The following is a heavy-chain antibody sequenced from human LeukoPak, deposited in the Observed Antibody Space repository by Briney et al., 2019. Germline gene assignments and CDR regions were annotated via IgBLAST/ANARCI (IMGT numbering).Heavy chain of an antibody. Sequence: GESLRISCKGSGYSFTSYWISWVRQMPGKGLEWMGRIDPSDSYTNYSPSFQGLVTISADKSISTAYLQWNSLKASDTAMYFCATSRGYGFDLWGRGTLVTVSS. CDR3: ATSRGYGFDL. D-gene: IGHD5-12*01. CDR2: IDPSDSYT. V-gene: IGHV5-10-1*01. J-gene: IGHJ2*01. CDR1: GYSFTSYW.